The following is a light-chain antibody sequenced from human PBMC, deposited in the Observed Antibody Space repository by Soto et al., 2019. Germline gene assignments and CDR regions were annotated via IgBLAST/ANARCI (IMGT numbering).Light chain of an antibody. CDR3: QQLHGDPIT. CDR1: QGIDTS. Sequence: LRRSPWWVSAYVGDSATTTCRASQGIDTSLAWYQQKPGKAPKLLIYAASNFQSGVPSRFIGSGSGTHFALTISSLQPEDFATYDGQQLHGDPITVGRGTRLEIK. CDR2: AAS. V-gene: IGKV1-9*01. J-gene: IGKJ5*01.